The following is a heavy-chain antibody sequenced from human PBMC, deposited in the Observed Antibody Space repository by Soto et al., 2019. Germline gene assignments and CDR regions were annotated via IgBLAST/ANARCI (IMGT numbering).Heavy chain of an antibody. CDR3: ARVGCSRGSCYYYSYYYGMDV. J-gene: IGHJ6*01. CDR1: GFTFSSYS. V-gene: IGHV3-21*01. CDR2: ISRSSSYI. D-gene: IGHD2-15*01. Sequence: WGALLVSCAAYGFTFSSYSMTWVRQAPGKGLERLSSISRSSSYIYYADSVNGRFTISIDNSKNSLYLQMNSLRAEDTAVYYCARVGCSRGSCYYYSYYYGMDVWGQGTPVTVSS.